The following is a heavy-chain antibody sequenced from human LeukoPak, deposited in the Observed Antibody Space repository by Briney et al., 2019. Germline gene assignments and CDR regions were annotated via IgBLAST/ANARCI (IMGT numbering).Heavy chain of an antibody. V-gene: IGHV3-21*01. CDR1: GFTFSSYS. CDR2: ISSSSSYI. D-gene: IGHD4-23*01. CDR3: ATPLSPLDYVGAFDT. J-gene: IGHJ3*02. Sequence: AGGSLRLSCAASGFTFSSYSMNWVRQAPGKGLEWVSSISSSSSYIYYADSVKGRFTISRDNAKNSLYLQMNSLRAEDTAVYYCATPLSPLDYVGAFDTWGQGTMVTVSS.